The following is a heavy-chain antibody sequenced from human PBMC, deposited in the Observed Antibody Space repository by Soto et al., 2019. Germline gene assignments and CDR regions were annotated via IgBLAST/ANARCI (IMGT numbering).Heavy chain of an antibody. CDR1: GFTISPYN. D-gene: IGHD2-2*01. CDR2: ISSSSNTL. V-gene: IGHV3-48*02. J-gene: IGHJ6*02. CDR3: ARRPDATIKDISYYYALDV. Sequence: PVGSLRLSCAASGFTISPYNMIWVRQAPGKGLQWVSYISSSSNTLYYGDSVRGRFTISRDNAKNSLYLQMNSLRDEGTAVYYCARRPDATIKDISYYYALDVWGQGTTVTVSS.